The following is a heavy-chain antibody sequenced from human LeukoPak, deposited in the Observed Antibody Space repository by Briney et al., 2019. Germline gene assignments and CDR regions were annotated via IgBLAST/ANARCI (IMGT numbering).Heavy chain of an antibody. CDR1: AFTFSSYG. Sequence: GGSLRLSCAVSAFTFSSYGMHWVRQAPGKGLEWVAVIWYDGSNKYYADSVKGRFTISRDNSKNTLYLQMNSLRTEDTAVYYCARDQAYFDYWGQGTQVTVSS. CDR2: IWYDGSNK. V-gene: IGHV3-33*01. J-gene: IGHJ4*02. CDR3: ARDQAYFDY.